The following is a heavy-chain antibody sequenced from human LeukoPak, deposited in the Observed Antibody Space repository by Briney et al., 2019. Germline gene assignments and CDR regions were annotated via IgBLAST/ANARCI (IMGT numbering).Heavy chain of an antibody. CDR3: AKDKGQQLLLNWFDP. D-gene: IGHD2-2*01. V-gene: IGHV3-21*01. Sequence: PGGSLRLSCTASGFTFSSYYINWVRQAPGKGLEWVSSISTTSTYIYYADSVKGRFTISRDNSKNTLYLQMNSLRAEDTAVYYCAKDKGQQLLLNWFDPWGQGTLVTVSS. CDR2: ISTTSTYI. J-gene: IGHJ5*02. CDR1: GFTFSSYY.